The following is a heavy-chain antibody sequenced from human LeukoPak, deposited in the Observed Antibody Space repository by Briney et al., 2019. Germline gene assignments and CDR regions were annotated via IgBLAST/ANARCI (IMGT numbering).Heavy chain of an antibody. V-gene: IGHV1-2*02. CDR1: GYTFTGYY. D-gene: IGHD3-10*01. Sequence: GASVKVSCKASGYTFTGYYMHWVRQAPGQGLEWMGWINPNSGGTNYAQKFQGRVTMTRDTSISTAYMELSRLRSDDTAVYYCARSITMVRGVIIPAHYDYWGQGTLATVSS. CDR2: INPNSGGT. J-gene: IGHJ4*02. CDR3: ARSITMVRGVIIPAHYDY.